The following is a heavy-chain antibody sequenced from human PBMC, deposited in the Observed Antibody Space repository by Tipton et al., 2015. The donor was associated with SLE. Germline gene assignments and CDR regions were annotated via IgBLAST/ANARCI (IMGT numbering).Heavy chain of an antibody. V-gene: IGHV3-9*01. Sequence: SLRLSCADSDFTFDKSAMYWVRQGPGKGLEWVSGITWKSASKDYAGSVKGRSTISRDNARNSLYFQMNSLKIEDTAVYYCARDRAFQDAFDIWGQGTLVTVSS. CDR3: ARDRAFQDAFDI. J-gene: IGHJ3*02. CDR1: DFTFDKSA. CDR2: ITWKSASK.